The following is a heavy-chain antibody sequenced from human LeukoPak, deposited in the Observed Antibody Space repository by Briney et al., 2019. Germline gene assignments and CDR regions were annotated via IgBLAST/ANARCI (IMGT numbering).Heavy chain of an antibody. V-gene: IGHV3-64*01. J-gene: IGHJ6*02. D-gene: IGHD1-26*01. CDR1: GFTFSSYA. CDR2: ISSNGGST. Sequence: PGGSLRLSCAASGFTFSSYAMHWVRQAPGKGLEYVSAISSNGGSTYYANSVKGRFTISRDNSKNTLYLQMGSLRTEDTALYYCATWAFYHSLDVWGRGATVIVSS. CDR3: ATWAFYHSLDV.